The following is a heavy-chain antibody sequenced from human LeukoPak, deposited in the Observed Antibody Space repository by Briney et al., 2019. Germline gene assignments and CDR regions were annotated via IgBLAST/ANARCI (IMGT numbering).Heavy chain of an antibody. CDR2: ISATSTGI. V-gene: IGHV3-48*01. CDR1: GFTFSSSN. Sequence: GGSLRLSCAASGFTFSSSNMNWVRQAPGKGLEWVSFISATSTGIIYADSVKGRFTISRDISRKSLYLQMNSMSGDDTAVYYCARGGRTSYSDAFDIWGQGTVVTVSS. D-gene: IGHD2-15*01. J-gene: IGHJ3*02. CDR3: ARGGRTSYSDAFDI.